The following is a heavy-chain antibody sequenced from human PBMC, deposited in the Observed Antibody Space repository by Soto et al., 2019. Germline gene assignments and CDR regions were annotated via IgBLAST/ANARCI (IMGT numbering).Heavy chain of an antibody. CDR1: GFSLTGSGVG. CDR2: IYWDDDK. J-gene: IGHJ4*02. D-gene: IGHD3-3*01. CDR3: ARCLWSDLGLYYFDY. Sequence: QITLKESGPPLVKPTQTLTLTCTFSGFSLTGSGVGVGWIRQPPGKALEGLALIYWDDDKRYSPSPKSRLTITKDTSKNQVALTVTNMDPADTATDYCARCLWSDLGLYYFDYWGQGTLVTVSS. V-gene: IGHV2-5*02.